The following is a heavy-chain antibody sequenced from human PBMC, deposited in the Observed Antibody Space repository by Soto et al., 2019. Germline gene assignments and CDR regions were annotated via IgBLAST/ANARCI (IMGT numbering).Heavy chain of an antibody. CDR2: ISAYNGNT. CDR3: AREDKVGYSSSWHPRALGY. J-gene: IGHJ4*02. CDR1: GYTFTSYG. Sequence: QVQLVQSGAEVKKPGASVKVSCKASGYTFTSYGISWVRQAPGQGLEWMGWISAYNGNTNYAQKLQGRVTMTTDTSTSTAYMELRSLRSDDTSVYYCAREDKVGYSSSWHPRALGYWGQGTLVTVSS. D-gene: IGHD6-13*01. V-gene: IGHV1-18*01.